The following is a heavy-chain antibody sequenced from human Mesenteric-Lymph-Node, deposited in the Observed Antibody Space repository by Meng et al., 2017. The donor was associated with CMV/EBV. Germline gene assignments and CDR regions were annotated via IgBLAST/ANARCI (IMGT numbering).Heavy chain of an antibody. J-gene: IGHJ6*02. CDR2: INPSGGST. V-gene: IGHV1-46*01. Sequence: ASVKVSCKASGYTFTSYYMHWVRQAPGQGLEWMGIINPSGGSTSYAQKFQGRVTMTRNTSISTAYMELSSLRSEDTAVYYCARDRTPSMDVWGQGTTVTVSS. CDR1: GYTFTSYY. CDR3: ARDRTPSMDV. D-gene: IGHD4-23*01.